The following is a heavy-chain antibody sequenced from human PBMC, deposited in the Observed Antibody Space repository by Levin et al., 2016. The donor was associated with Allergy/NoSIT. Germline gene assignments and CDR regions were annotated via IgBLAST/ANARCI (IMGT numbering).Heavy chain of an antibody. V-gene: IGHV3-53*01. CDR3: ARLDPSYDSSGSEYFQH. D-gene: IGHD3-22*01. J-gene: IGHJ1*01. Sequence: VRQAPGKGLEWVSVIYSGGSTYYADSVKGRFTISRDNSKNTLYLQMNSLRAEDTAVYYCARLDPSYDSSGSEYFQHWGQGTLVTVSS. CDR2: IYSGGST.